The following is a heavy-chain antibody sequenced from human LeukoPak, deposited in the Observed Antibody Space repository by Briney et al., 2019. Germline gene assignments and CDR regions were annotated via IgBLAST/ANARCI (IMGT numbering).Heavy chain of an antibody. CDR2: IYSSGTT. CDR1: GASINTINYS. V-gene: IGHV4-39*01. J-gene: IGHJ5*01. Sequence: SETLTLTCTVSGASINTINYSWGWIRQPPGKGLEWIGSIYSSGTTHYNPSPKSRLTISVDTSKNQFSLKVMSVTAADTAVYYCARRTDSQTSHYFDSWGQGTLVTVSS. D-gene: IGHD1-1*01. CDR3: ARRTDSQTSHYFDS.